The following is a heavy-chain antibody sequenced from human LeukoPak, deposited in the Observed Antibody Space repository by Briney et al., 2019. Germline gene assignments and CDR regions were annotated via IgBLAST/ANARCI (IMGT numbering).Heavy chain of an antibody. CDR1: GFTFSSYA. J-gene: IGHJ4*02. D-gene: IGHD1-14*01. CDR2: ISGSGGST. CDR3: AKVRKGAGTLDY. Sequence: PGGSLRLSCAASGFTFSSYAMSWVRQAPGKGLEWVSAISGSGGSTYYADSVRGRFTISRDNSKNTLYLQMNSLRAEDTAVYYCAKVRKGAGTLDYWGQGTLVTVSS. V-gene: IGHV3-23*01.